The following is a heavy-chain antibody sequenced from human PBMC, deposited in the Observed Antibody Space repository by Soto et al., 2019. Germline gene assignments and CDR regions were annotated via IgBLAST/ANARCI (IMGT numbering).Heavy chain of an antibody. CDR1: GGSISSGGSY. Sequence: SETLSLTCTVSGGSISSGGSYWSWIRQHPGNGLEWIWYFYYSGSTYYNPSLKSRVTISVDTTKNPFALKVSYVTAAVPAVYYCARDDSSGYHAFDIWGQGTMVTVSS. D-gene: IGHD3-22*01. V-gene: IGHV4-31*03. J-gene: IGHJ3*02. CDR3: ARDDSSGYHAFDI. CDR2: FYYSGST.